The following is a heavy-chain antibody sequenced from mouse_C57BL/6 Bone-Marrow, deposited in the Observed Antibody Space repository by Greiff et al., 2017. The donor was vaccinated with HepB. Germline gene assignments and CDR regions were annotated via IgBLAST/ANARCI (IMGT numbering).Heavy chain of an antibody. CDR2: IDPETGGT. CDR3: TRFVLIYAMDY. J-gene: IGHJ4*01. CDR1: GYTFTDYE. V-gene: IGHV1-15*01. Sequence: QVQLQQSGAELVRPGASVTLSCKASGYTFTDYEMHWVKQTPVHGLEWIGAIDPETGGTAYNQKFKGKAILTADKSSSTAYMELRSLTSEDSAVYYCTRFVLIYAMDYWGQGTSVTVSS.